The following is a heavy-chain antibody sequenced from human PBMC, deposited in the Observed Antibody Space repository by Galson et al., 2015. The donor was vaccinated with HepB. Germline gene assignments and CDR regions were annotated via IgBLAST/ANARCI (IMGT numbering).Heavy chain of an antibody. CDR3: ARSADPGIAAAGDSFDY. Sequence: QSGAEVKKPGESLKISCKGSGYSFTSYWIGWVRQMPGKGLEWMGIIYPGDSDTRYSPSFQGQVTISADKSISTAYLQWSSLKASDTAMYYCARSADPGIAAAGDSFDYWGQGTLVTVSS. CDR1: GYSFTSYW. J-gene: IGHJ4*02. CDR2: IYPGDSDT. V-gene: IGHV5-51*01. D-gene: IGHD6-13*01.